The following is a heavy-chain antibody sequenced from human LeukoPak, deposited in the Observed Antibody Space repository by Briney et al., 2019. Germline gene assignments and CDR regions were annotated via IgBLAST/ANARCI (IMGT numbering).Heavy chain of an antibody. J-gene: IGHJ4*02. Sequence: GGSLRLSCAASGFTFSSYAISWVRQAPGKGLEWVSAMSGSGGSIYYTDSVKGRFTISRDNSKNTLYLQMNSLRAEDTAVYYCAKMPESSGWYNFDYWGQGTLVTVSS. CDR3: AKMPESSGWYNFDY. CDR1: GFTFSSYA. CDR2: MSGSGGSI. V-gene: IGHV3-23*01. D-gene: IGHD6-19*01.